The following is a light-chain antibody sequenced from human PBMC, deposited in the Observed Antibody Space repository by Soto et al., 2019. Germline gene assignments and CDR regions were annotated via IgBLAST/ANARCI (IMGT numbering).Light chain of an antibody. J-gene: IGLJ2*01. CDR1: ALPKQY. CDR2: EDI. V-gene: IGLV3-25*03. Sequence: YELTQPPSVSVSPGQTARITCSGDALPKQYTFWYQQKPGQAPVLMIYEDILRPSGIPERFSGSSSGTTVTLTISGVQAEDEADYYCQSADSSGAYVVFGGGTKLTVL. CDR3: QSADSSGAYVV.